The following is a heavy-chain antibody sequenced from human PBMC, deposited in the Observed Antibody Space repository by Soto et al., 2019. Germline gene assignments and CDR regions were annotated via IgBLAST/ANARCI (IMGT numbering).Heavy chain of an antibody. V-gene: IGHV4-34*01. CDR1: GGSFSGYY. J-gene: IGHJ4*02. CDR3: ERARGTSWS. D-gene: IGHD3-3*01. Sequence: QVQLQQWGAGLLKPSETLSLTCAVYGGSFSGYYWSWIRQPPGKGLEWIGEINHSGSTNYNPSLKSRVTILVVTSKNQFSLKLSSVSASVTAAYYCERARGTSWSWGQGTLVTVSS. CDR2: INHSGST.